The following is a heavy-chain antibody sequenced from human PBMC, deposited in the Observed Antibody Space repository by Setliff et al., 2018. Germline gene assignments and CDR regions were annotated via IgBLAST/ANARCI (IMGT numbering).Heavy chain of an antibody. J-gene: IGHJ4*02. V-gene: IGHV3-49*04. CDR1: GFTFGDYT. CDR3: ARADSGYVQALVY. D-gene: IGHD5-12*01. Sequence: LRLSCTTSGFTFGDYTMTWVRQAPGKGLEWVGLIGSKTYGGVAEYAASVKGRFTISRDDSKNSLYLQMNGLKTEDRAVYYCARADSGYVQALVYWGQGTLVTVS. CDR2: IGSKTYGGVA.